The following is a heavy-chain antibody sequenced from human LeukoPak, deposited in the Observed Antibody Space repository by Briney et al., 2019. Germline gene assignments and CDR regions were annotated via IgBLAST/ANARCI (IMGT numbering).Heavy chain of an antibody. CDR2: ISSSGTTI. CDR3: AKPSGSGVDY. J-gene: IGHJ4*02. CDR1: GFPFSSSE. V-gene: IGHV3-48*03. D-gene: IGHD1-26*01. Sequence: GGSLRLSCVVSGFPFSSSEMNWVRQAPGKGLEWVSYISSSGTTIYYADSVKGRFSISRDNSKNTLYLQMNSLRLEDMALYYCAKPSGSGVDYWGRGTRVTVSS.